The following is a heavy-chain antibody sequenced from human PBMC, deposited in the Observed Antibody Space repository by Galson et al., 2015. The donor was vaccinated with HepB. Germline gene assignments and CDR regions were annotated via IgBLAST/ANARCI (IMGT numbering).Heavy chain of an antibody. CDR3: ARQRYGTNVFDI. CDR2: ISSGSGHT. V-gene: IGHV3-11*03. Sequence: SLRLSCAASGFTFGDYYMTWIRQPPGKGLEWVSYISSGSGHTNYADSVKGRFTISRDNAKKSLFLQMNSLRAEDTALYYCARQRYGTNVFDIWGQGTMVTVSS. CDR1: GFTFGDYY. D-gene: IGHD1-7*01. J-gene: IGHJ3*02.